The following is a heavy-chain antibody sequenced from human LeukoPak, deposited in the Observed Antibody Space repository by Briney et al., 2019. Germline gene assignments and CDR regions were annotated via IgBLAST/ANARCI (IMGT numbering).Heavy chain of an antibody. V-gene: IGHV3-13*01. CDR1: GFTFSSYD. Sequence: PGGSLRLSCAASGFTFSSYDMHWVRQATGKGLEWVSAIGTAGDTYYPGSVKGRFTISREKAKNSLYLQMNSLRAGDTAVYYCARSAGYSSGWLTYDAFDIWGQGTMVTVSS. D-gene: IGHD6-19*01. CDR3: ARSAGYSSGWLTYDAFDI. J-gene: IGHJ3*02. CDR2: IGTAGDT.